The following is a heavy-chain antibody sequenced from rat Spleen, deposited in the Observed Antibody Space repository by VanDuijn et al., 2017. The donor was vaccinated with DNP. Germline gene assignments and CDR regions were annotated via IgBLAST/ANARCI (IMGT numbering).Heavy chain of an antibody. CDR1: GFTFSSFP. CDR2: ISTSGGNT. V-gene: IGHV5-46*01. CDR3: TTTGSTSFDY. D-gene: IGHD5-1*01. J-gene: IGHJ2*01. Sequence: EVQLVESGGGLVQPGRSMKLSCAASGFTFSSFPMAWVRQAPTKGLEWVATISTSGGNTYYRDSVKGRFTISRDNAKSTLYLQMNSLRSEDTATYYCTTTGSTSFDYWGQGVMVTVSS.